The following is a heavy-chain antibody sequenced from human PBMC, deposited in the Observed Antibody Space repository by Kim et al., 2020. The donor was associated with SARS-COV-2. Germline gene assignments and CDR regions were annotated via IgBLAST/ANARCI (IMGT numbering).Heavy chain of an antibody. CDR3: AKAEYYDYVWGSFRYDY. V-gene: IGHV3-9*01. CDR2: ISWNSGSI. CDR1: GFTFDDYA. Sequence: GGSLRLSCAASGFTFDDYAMHWVRQAPGKGLEWVSGISWNSGSIGYADSVKGRFTISRDNAKNSLYLQMNSLRAEDTALSYCAKAEYYDYVWGSFRYDY. J-gene: IGHJ6*01. D-gene: IGHD3-16*02.